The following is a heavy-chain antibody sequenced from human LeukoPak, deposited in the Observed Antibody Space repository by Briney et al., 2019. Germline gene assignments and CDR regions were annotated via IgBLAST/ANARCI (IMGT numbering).Heavy chain of an antibody. V-gene: IGHV3-30*02. CDR1: GFTFGSHG. Sequence: GGSLRLSCTASGFTFGSHGMFWVRQAPGKGLEWLTFIWFDGRNQHYADSVKGRFTISRDNFESTLYLQMNSLRLDDTAVYFCARDAATGYHPDSWGQGTLVTVSS. CDR3: ARDAATGYHPDS. J-gene: IGHJ4*02. D-gene: IGHD3-9*01. CDR2: IWFDGRNQ.